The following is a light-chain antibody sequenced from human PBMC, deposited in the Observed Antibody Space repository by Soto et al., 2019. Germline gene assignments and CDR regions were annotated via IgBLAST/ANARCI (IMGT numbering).Light chain of an antibody. CDR2: KAS. CDR1: QSMSDW. CDR3: QQYNTFSPE. Sequence: DIQLTQSPSTLSASVGDRVTITCRASQSMSDWLAWYQQKPGKAPKLLIYKASSLESGVPSRFSGSGSGTEFTLTISSLQPDDFATYYGQQYNTFSPEFGQGTKVEIK. V-gene: IGKV1-5*03. J-gene: IGKJ1*01.